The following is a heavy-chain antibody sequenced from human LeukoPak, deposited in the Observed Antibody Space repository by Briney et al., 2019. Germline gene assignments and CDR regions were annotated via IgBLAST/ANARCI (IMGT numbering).Heavy chain of an antibody. Sequence: PGGSLRLSCAASGFTFSSYAMHWVRQAPGKGLEWVAVISYDGSNKYYADSVKGRFTISRDNSKNTLYLQMNSLRAEDTAVYYCAKDIRYSSSWYADYWGQGTLVTVSS. CDR3: AKDIRYSSSWYADY. CDR2: ISYDGSNK. J-gene: IGHJ4*02. V-gene: IGHV3-30-3*01. CDR1: GFTFSSYA. D-gene: IGHD6-13*01.